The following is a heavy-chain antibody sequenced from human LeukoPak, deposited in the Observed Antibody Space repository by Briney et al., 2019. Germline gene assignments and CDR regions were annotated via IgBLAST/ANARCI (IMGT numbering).Heavy chain of an antibody. CDR3: AKDRGYYYYYMDV. CDR1: GFTFSSYG. CDR2: IRYDGSNK. D-gene: IGHD5-12*01. V-gene: IGHV3-30*02. J-gene: IGHJ6*03. Sequence: GGSLRLSCAASGFTFSSYGMHWVRQAPGKGLEWVAFIRYDGSNKYYADSVKGRFTISRDNSKNTLYLQMNSLRAEDTAVYYCAKDRGYYYYYMDVWGKGTTVTISS.